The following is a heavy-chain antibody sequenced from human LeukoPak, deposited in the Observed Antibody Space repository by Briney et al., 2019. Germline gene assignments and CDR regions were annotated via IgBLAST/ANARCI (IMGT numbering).Heavy chain of an antibody. CDR2: INHSGNT. J-gene: IGHJ4*02. CDR3: ATSRDSGSYCDY. V-gene: IGHV4-34*01. D-gene: IGHD1-26*01. Sequence: SETLSLTCAVYGGSFSGYYWSWIRQPPGKGLEWIGEINHSGNTNYNPSLKSRVTISVDTSKNQFSLKLSSVTAADTAVYYCATSRDSGSYCDYWGQGTLVTVSS. CDR1: GGSFSGYY.